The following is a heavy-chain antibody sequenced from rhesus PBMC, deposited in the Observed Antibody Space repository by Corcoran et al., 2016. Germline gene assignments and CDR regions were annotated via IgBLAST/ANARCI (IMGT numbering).Heavy chain of an antibody. CDR1: GYSISSGYG. D-gene: IGHD3-16*01. J-gene: IGHJ4*01. CDR2: IGGSSGST. Sequence: QVQLQESGPGLVKPSETLSLTCAVSGYSISSGYGWSWIRQPPGKGLERIGYIGGSSGSTNYNPSLKSRVTISTDTSKNQFSLKLSSVTAADTAVYYCARDGYSGSYFDYWGQGVLVTVSS. V-gene: IGHV4-127*01. CDR3: ARDGYSGSYFDY.